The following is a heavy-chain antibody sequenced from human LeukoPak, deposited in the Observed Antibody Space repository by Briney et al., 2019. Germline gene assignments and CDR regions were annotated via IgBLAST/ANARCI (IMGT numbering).Heavy chain of an antibody. J-gene: IGHJ3*02. V-gene: IGHV3-30*04. D-gene: IGHD3-22*01. Sequence: GRSLRLSCAASGFTFNNHVMHWVRQAPGKGLEWVAVISSDGSLKYYADSVKGRFTISRDNAKNSLYLQMNSLRAEDTALYYCARRGSFNHLNYYDSSGYYYTDAFDIWGQGTMVTVSS. CDR1: GFTFNNHV. CDR2: ISSDGSLK. CDR3: ARRGSFNHLNYYDSSGYYYTDAFDI.